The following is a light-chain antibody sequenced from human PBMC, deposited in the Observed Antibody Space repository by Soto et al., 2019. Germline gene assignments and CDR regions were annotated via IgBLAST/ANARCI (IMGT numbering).Light chain of an antibody. CDR3: QQYNNWPPFT. CDR1: QTISSN. J-gene: IGKJ3*01. V-gene: IGKV3-15*01. Sequence: DIVMTQSPATLSVSPGERATLSCRASQTISSNLAWYQQKPGQTPRLIIYGASTRAAGIPARFSGSGSGTDFTLTITSLQSEDFAVYYCQQYNNWPPFTFGPGTKVDIK. CDR2: GAS.